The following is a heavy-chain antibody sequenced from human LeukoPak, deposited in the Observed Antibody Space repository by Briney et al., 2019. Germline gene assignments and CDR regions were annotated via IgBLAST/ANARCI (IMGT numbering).Heavy chain of an antibody. CDR1: GGSISSGDYY. CDR3: ARDSISGSYHRGDY. CDR2: IYYSGST. D-gene: IGHD3-10*01. V-gene: IGHV4-30-4*08. Sequence: PSQTLSLTCTVSGGSISSGDYYWSWIRQPPGKGLEWIGYIYYSGSTYYNPSLKSRVTISVDRSKNQFSLKLSSVTAADTAVYYCARDSISGSYHRGDYWGQGTLVTVSS. J-gene: IGHJ4*02.